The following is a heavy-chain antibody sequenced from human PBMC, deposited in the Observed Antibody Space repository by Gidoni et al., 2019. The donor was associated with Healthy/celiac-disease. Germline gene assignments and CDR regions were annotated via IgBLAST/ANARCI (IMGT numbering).Heavy chain of an antibody. D-gene: IGHD5-18*01. V-gene: IGHV4-39*07. Sequence: QLQLQESGPGLVKPSETLSLTCTVSGGSISSSRYYWGWIRQPPGKGLEWIGSIYYSGSTYYNPSLKSRVTISVDTSKNQFFLKLSSVTAADTAVYYCAREENFPQQPDYWGQGTLVTVSS. CDR2: IYYSGST. CDR1: GGSISSSRYY. J-gene: IGHJ4*02. CDR3: AREENFPQQPDY.